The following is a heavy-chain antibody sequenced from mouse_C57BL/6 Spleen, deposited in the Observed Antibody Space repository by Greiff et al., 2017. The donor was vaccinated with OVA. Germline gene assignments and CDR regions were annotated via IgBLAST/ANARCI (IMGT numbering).Heavy chain of an antibody. Sequence: QVQLQQPGAELVRPGSSVKLSCKASGYTFTSYWMDWVKQRPGQGLEWIGNIYPSDSETHYNQKFKDKATLTVDKSSSTAYMQLSSLTSEDSAVDYCARGSPIYYGNYAWFAYWGQGTLVTVSA. CDR2: IYPSDSET. J-gene: IGHJ3*01. D-gene: IGHD2-1*01. CDR3: ARGSPIYYGNYAWFAY. V-gene: IGHV1-61*01. CDR1: GYTFTSYW.